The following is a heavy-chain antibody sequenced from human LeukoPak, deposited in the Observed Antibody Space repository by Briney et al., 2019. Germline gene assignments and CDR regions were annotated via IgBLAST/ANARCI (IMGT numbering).Heavy chain of an antibody. V-gene: IGHV1-18*01. CDR3: ARGSDYYTPSGAHYYYMDV. J-gene: IGHJ6*03. D-gene: IGHD3-10*01. CDR1: GYTLTSYG. Sequence: ASVKVSCKASGYTLTSYGISWVRQPPGQGLEWMGCTSAYNGQTNYAQKFQARVTMTTDTSTTTAYMELRNLRSDDTAVYYCARGSDYYTPSGAHYYYMDVWGKGTTVTVSS. CDR2: TSAYNGQT.